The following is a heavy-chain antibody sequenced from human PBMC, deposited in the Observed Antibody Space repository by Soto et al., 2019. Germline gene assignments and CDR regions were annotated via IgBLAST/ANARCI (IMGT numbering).Heavy chain of an antibody. CDR2: ISYDGSNK. V-gene: IGHV3-30-3*01. Sequence: QVQLVESGGGVVQPGRSLRLSCAASGFTFSSYAMHWVRQAPGKGLEWVAVISYDGSNKYYADSVKGRFTIARDNSKNAQYLQMNSLRGEDTAGYYCVYSSFGGVIDHFPLYYWGQETLVTVSS. J-gene: IGHJ4*02. D-gene: IGHD3-16*02. CDR1: GFTFSSYA. CDR3: VYSSFGGVIDHFPLYY.